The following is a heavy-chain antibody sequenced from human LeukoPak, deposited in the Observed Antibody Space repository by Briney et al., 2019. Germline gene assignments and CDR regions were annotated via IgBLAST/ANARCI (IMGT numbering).Heavy chain of an antibody. D-gene: IGHD4-17*01. Sequence: SETLSLTCAVSGGSFSGYYWNWIRQPPEKGLEWIGEINQSGSINYNPSLKSRVTMSVDTSKNQFSLKLSSVTAADTAVYYCARGSYGDYGFKHWYFDLWGRGTLVTVSS. CDR1: GGSFSGYY. CDR3: ARGSYGDYGFKHWYFDL. J-gene: IGHJ2*01. V-gene: IGHV4-34*01. CDR2: INQSGSI.